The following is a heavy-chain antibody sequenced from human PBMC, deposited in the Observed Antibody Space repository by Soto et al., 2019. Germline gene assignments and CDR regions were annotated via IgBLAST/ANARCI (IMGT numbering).Heavy chain of an antibody. J-gene: IGHJ3*02. D-gene: IGHD3-22*01. CDR1: GFTFSSYS. CDR2: ISSSSSYI. V-gene: IGHV3-21*01. CDR3: ARDRYYYDSSGYPDAFDI. Sequence: GGSLRLSCAASGFTFSSYSMNWVRQAPGKGLEWVSSISSSSSYIYYADSVKGRFTISRDNAKNSPYLQMNSLRAEDTAVYYCARDRYYYDSSGYPDAFDIWGQGTMVTVSS.